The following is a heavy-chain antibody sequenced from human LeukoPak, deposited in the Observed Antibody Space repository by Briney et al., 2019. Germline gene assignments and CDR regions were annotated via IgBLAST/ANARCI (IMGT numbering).Heavy chain of an antibody. J-gene: IGHJ4*02. V-gene: IGHV3-48*02. CDR2: ISSSSAI. D-gene: IGHD3-10*01. Sequence: GGSLRLSCAASGFTFSSYSMNWVRQAPGKGLERVSYISSSSAIYYADSVKGRFTISRDNANNSVYLQMNSLRDEDTAVYYCARTGTLDYWGQGTLVTVSS. CDR1: GFTFSSYS. CDR3: ARTGTLDY.